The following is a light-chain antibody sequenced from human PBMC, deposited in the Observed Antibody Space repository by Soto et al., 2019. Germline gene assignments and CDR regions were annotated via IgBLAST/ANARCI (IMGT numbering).Light chain of an antibody. V-gene: IGLV3-21*04. J-gene: IGLJ2*01. Sequence: SSELTQPPSVSVAPGKTARITCGGNNIGSKSVHWYQQKPGQAPVLVIYYDSDRASGIPERFSGSNSGNTATLTISRVEAGDEADYYCQVWDSSSDHPEVFGGGTKLTVL. CDR3: QVWDSSSDHPEV. CDR2: YDS. CDR1: NIGSKS.